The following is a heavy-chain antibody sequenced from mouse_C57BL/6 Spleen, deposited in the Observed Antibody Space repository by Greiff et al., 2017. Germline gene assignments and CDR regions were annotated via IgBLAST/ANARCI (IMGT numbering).Heavy chain of an antibody. Sequence: QVHVKQSGPGLVQPSQRLSITCTVSGFSLTSYGVHWVRQPPGKGLEWLGVIWSGGSTDYNAAFISRLSISKDNSKSQVFFKMNSLQADDTAIYYCAKKDDYDGVYYYAMDYWGQGTSVTVSS. CDR1: GFSLTSYG. CDR3: AKKDDYDGVYYYAMDY. V-gene: IGHV2-4*01. D-gene: IGHD2-4*01. CDR2: IWSGGST. J-gene: IGHJ4*01.